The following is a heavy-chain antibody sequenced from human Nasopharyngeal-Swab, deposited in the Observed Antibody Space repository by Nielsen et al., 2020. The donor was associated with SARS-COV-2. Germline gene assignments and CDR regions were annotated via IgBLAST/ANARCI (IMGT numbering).Heavy chain of an antibody. V-gene: IGHV3-48*02. CDR1: GFTFSSYS. CDR2: ISSSSSTI. D-gene: IGHD3-10*01. CDR3: ARDSDYYGSGSLKGDYFDY. J-gene: IGHJ4*02. Sequence: GESLKISCAASGFTFSSYSMNWVRQAPGKGLEWVSYISSSSSTISYTDSVKGRFTISRDNAKNSLFLQMNSLRDEDTAMYYCARDSDYYGSGSLKGDYFDYWGQGTLVTVSA.